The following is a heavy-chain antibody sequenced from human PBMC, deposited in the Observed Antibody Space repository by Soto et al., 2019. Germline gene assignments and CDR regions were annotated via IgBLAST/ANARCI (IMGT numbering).Heavy chain of an antibody. D-gene: IGHD2-15*01. CDR3: ARYCSGGSCYYSYYYGMDG. V-gene: IGHV3-48*03. CDR2: ISSSGSNK. Sequence: EVQLVESGGGLVQPGGSLRLSCAASGFTFSSYEMNWVRQAPGKGLEWVSYISSSGSNKNYADSVKGRFTISRDNAKNSLYLQMNSLRAEDTAVYYCARYCSGGSCYYSYYYGMDGWGQGTTVTVPS. CDR1: GFTFSSYE. J-gene: IGHJ6*02.